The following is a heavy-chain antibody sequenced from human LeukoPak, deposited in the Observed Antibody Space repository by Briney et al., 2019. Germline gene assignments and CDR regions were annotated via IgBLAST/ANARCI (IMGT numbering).Heavy chain of an antibody. D-gene: IGHD3-3*01. CDR3: ARDPSRRFGA. J-gene: IGHJ5*02. CDR1: GGSISSYY. CDR2: IYYSGST. Sequence: SETLSLTCTVSGGSISSYYWSWIRQPPGKGLEWIGYIYYSGSTYYNPSLKSRVTISVDTSKNQFSLKLSSVTAADTAVYYCARDPSRRFGAWGQGTLVTVSS. V-gene: IGHV4-59*12.